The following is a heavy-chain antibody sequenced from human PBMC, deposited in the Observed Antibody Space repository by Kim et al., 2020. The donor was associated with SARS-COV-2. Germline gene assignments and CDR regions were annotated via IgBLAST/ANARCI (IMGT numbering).Heavy chain of an antibody. CDR1: GFTFSNAW. Sequence: GSLRLSCAASGFTFSNAWMSWVRQAPGKGLEWVGRIKSKTDGGTTDYAAPVKGRFTISRDDSKNTLYLQMNSLKTEDTAVYYCTTARELLWFGELLYGYYYYGMDVWGQGTTVTVSS. CDR3: TTARELLWFGELLYGYYYYGMDV. J-gene: IGHJ6*02. V-gene: IGHV3-15*01. CDR2: IKSKTDGGTT. D-gene: IGHD3-10*01.